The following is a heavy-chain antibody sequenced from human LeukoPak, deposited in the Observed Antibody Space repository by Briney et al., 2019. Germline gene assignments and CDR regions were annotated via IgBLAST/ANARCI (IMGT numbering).Heavy chain of an antibody. CDR2: IYYSGST. CDR3: ARVWEYYYDSSDAFDI. D-gene: IGHD3-22*01. V-gene: IGHV4-39*07. J-gene: IGHJ3*02. Sequence: SETLSLTCTVSGGSISSSSYYWGWLRQPPGTGLEWVGSIYYSGSTYYNPSLKSRVTISVDTSKNQFSLKLSSVTAADTAVYYCARVWEYYYDSSDAFDIWGQGTMVTVSS. CDR1: GGSISSSSYY.